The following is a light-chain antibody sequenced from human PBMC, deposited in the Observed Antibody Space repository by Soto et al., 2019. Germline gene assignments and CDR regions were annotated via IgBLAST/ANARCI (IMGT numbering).Light chain of an antibody. CDR2: DVS. CDR3: SSYITSSTRKIV. CDR1: SRDVGGYNY. J-gene: IGLJ1*01. V-gene: IGLV2-14*01. Sequence: QSALTQPASVSGSPGQSITIACTGTSRDVGGYNYVSWYQQHPGNAPKFMIYDVSNRPSGVSNRLSGSKSGNTASLPISGLQAEDEADYYCSSYITSSTRKIVFGTGTKLTVL.